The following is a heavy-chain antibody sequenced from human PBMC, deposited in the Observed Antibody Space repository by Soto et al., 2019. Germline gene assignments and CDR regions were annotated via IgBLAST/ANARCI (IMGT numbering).Heavy chain of an antibody. CDR2: ISWNSGNL. CDR1: GFTFDDYA. D-gene: IGHD3-10*01. J-gene: IGHJ4*02. V-gene: IGHV3-9*01. Sequence: EVQLVESGGGLVQPGRSLRLSCAASGFTFDDYAMHWVRQGPGKGLEWVSSISWNSGNLGYADSVKGRFTISRDNAKNSLYLQMNSLRGEDTALYYCAKGASTTWFAFNDYWGQGSLVTVSS. CDR3: AKGASTTWFAFNDY.